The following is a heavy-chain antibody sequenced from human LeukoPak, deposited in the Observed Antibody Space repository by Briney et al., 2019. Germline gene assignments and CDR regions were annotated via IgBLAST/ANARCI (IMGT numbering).Heavy chain of an antibody. CDR3: ARGGYYYNSSGFIVSHPFDH. D-gene: IGHD3-22*01. CDR1: GFTFSSYG. V-gene: IGHV3-33*01. CDR2: IWYDGSNQ. J-gene: IGHJ4*02. Sequence: GGSLRLSCAAAGFTFSSYGMHWVRQAPGKGLEWVAVIWYDGSNQYYADSVKGRFTISRDNSKNTLYLQVNSLRAEDTAVYYCARGGYYYNSSGFIVSHPFDHWGQGTLVTVSS.